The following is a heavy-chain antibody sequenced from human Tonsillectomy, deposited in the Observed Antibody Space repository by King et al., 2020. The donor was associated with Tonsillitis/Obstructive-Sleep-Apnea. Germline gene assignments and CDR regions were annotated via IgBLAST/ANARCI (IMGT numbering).Heavy chain of an antibody. D-gene: IGHD3-16*01. V-gene: IGHV3-33*01. CDR2: IWYDGSNK. CDR3: ARDLLGGGLYLDY. Sequence: VQLVESGGGVVQPGRSLRLSCAASGFTFSSYGMHWVRQAPGKGLEWVAGIWYDGSNKYYADSVKGRFTISRDNSKNTLYLQMNSRRAEDTAVYYCARDLLGGGLYLDYWRQGTLVTVSS. CDR1: GFTFSSYG. J-gene: IGHJ4*02.